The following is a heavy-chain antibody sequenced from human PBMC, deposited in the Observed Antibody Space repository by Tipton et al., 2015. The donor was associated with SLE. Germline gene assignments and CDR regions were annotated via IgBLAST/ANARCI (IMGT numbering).Heavy chain of an antibody. J-gene: IGHJ6*02. CDR3: ARGLVPAATYYGMDV. CDR1: GGSISSGSYY. CDR2: INHSGST. D-gene: IGHD2-2*01. V-gene: IGHV4-61*09. Sequence: TLSLTCTVSGGSISSGSYYWSWIRQPAGKGLEWIGEINHSGSTNYNPSLKSRVTISVDTSKNQFSLKLSSVTAADTAVYYCARGLVPAATYYGMDVWGQGTTVTVSS.